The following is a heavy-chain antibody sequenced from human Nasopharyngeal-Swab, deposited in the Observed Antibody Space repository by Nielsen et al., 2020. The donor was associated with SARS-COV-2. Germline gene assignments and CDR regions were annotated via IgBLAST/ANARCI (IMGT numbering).Heavy chain of an antibody. J-gene: IGHJ4*02. Sequence: GGSLRLSCAASGFTFSSYAIHWVRQAPGKGLEWVAVISYDGSNKYYADSVKGRFTISRDNSKNTLYLQMNSLRAEDTAVYYCAKSGRYSSVWGQGTQVTVSS. CDR3: AKSGRYSSV. CDR1: GFTFSSYA. CDR2: ISYDGSNK. D-gene: IGHD6-19*01. V-gene: IGHV3-30-3*02.